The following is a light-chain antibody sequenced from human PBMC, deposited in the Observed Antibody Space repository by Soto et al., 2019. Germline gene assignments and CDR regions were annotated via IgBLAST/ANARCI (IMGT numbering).Light chain of an antibody. V-gene: IGLV2-14*01. Sequence: QSALTQPASVSGSPGQSITISCTGTSSDVGGYNYVSWYQQHPGKAPKLMIYGVSNRPSGVSNRFSGSKSGNTASLTISGLQAEDEADYYCSSYTSSSTPYVVFGGGTKLTVL. J-gene: IGLJ2*01. CDR1: SSDVGGYNY. CDR2: GVS. CDR3: SSYTSSSTPYVV.